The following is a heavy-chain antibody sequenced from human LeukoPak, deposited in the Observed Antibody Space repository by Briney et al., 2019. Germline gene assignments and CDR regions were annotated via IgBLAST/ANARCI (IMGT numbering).Heavy chain of an antibody. CDR1: GFTFSSYG. V-gene: IGHV3-30*02. D-gene: IGHD6-13*01. Sequence: PGGSLRLSCAASGFTFSSYGMHWVRQAPGKGLEWVAVIWYGGSNKYYADSVKGRFTISRDNSKNTLYLQMNSLRAEDTAVYYCAKEKWSVAAAGTPFPFDYWGQGTLVTVSS. CDR3: AKEKWSVAAAGTPFPFDY. CDR2: IWYGGSNK. J-gene: IGHJ4*02.